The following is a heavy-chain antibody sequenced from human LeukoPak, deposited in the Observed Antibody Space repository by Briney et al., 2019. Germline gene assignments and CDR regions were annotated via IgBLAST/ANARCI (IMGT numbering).Heavy chain of an antibody. J-gene: IGHJ5*02. V-gene: IGHV3-73*01. Sequence: GGSLRLSCAASGFTFSDSAMHWVRQTSGKGLEWVGRIRGKVNNYATAYAASVKGRFTISRDDSKNTAYLQMNSLKTEDTAVYYCTRHAVQWLEQFDPWAQGTLVSVSS. CDR2: IRGKVNNYAT. CDR1: GFTFSDSA. D-gene: IGHD6-19*01. CDR3: TRHAVQWLEQFDP.